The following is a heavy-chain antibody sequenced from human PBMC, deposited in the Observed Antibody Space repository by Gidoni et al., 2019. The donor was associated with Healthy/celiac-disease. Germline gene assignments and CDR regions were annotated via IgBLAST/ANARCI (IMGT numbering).Heavy chain of an antibody. CDR1: GFTFSSYA. CDR2: ISGSGGST. D-gene: IGHD2-21*02. V-gene: IGHV3-23*01. CDR3: AKGSRMVTDPFDY. Sequence: EVQLLESGGGLVQPGGSLSLSCAASGFTFSSYAMSWVRPAPGKGLVWFSAISGSGGSTYYADSVKGRFTISRDNSKNTLYLQMNSLRAEDTAVYYCAKGSRMVTDPFDYWGQGTLVTVSS. J-gene: IGHJ4*02.